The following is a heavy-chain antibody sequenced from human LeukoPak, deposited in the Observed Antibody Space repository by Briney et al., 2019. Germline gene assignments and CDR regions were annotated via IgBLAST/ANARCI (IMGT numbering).Heavy chain of an antibody. J-gene: IGHJ4*02. CDR1: GFTFSSYA. CDR2: ISGSGGST. V-gene: IGHV3-23*01. CDR3: AKVAVIVVVTAAFDY. Sequence: GGSLRLSCAAAGFTFSSYAMSWVRQAPGKGLEWVSAISGSGGSTYYADSVKGRFTISRDNSKNTLYLQMNSLRAEDTAVYYCAKVAVIVVVTAAFDYWGQGTLVTVSS. D-gene: IGHD2-21*02.